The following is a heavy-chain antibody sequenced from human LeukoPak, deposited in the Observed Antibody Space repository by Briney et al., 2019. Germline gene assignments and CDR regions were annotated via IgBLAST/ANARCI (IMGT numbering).Heavy chain of an antibody. CDR3: ARDTPLLGATPYYFDY. V-gene: IGHV3-7*01. J-gene: IGHJ4*02. Sequence: PGGSLRLSCAASGFTFSSYWMSWVRQAPGKGLEWVANIKQDGSEKYYVDSVKGRFTISRDNTKNSLYLQMNSLRAEDTAVYYCARDTPLLGATPYYFDYWGQGALLTVSS. D-gene: IGHD1-26*01. CDR2: IKQDGSEK. CDR1: GFTFSSYW.